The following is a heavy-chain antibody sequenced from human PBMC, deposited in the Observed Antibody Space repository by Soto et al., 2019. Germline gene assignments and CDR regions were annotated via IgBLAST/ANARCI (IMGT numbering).Heavy chain of an antibody. J-gene: IGHJ3*02. CDR2: IYSGGST. Sequence: GGSLRLSCAASGFTVSSNYMSWVRQAPGKGLEWVSVIYSGGSTYYADSVKGRFTISRDNSKNTLYLQMNSLRAEDTAVYYCARDPGYGDYSSRGAFDIWGQGTMVTVSS. CDR3: ARDPGYGDYSSRGAFDI. D-gene: IGHD4-17*01. V-gene: IGHV3-66*01. CDR1: GFTVSSNY.